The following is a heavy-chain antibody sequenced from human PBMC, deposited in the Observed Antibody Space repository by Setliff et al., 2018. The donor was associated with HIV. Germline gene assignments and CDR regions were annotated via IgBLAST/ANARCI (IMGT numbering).Heavy chain of an antibody. CDR2: IYYSGNT. CDR3: ARQGRPGDFDS. CDR1: GGSLSSSNYY. D-gene: IGHD7-27*01. V-gene: IGHV4-39*01. J-gene: IGHJ4*02. Sequence: LSLTCTVSGGSLSSSNYYCGWIRQPPGKGLEWIGSIYYSGNTYYNPSLKSRVTISGDTSKKQFSLKLRAVTAADSAVYYCARQGRPGDFDSWGQGTLVTVSS.